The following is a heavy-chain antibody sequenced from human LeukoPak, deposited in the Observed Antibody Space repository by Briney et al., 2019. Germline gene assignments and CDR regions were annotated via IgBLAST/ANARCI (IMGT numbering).Heavy chain of an antibody. J-gene: IGHJ4*02. V-gene: IGHV3-43*02. CDR3: AKASGEYCSSTSCPDPFDY. CDR1: GFTFDDYA. Sequence: PGGSLRLSCAASGFTFDDYAMHWVRQAPGKGLEWVSLISGDGGSTYYADSVKGRFTISRDNSKNYLYLQMNSLRTEDTALYYCAKASGEYCSSTSCPDPFDYWGQGTLVTVSS. CDR2: ISGDGGST. D-gene: IGHD2-2*01.